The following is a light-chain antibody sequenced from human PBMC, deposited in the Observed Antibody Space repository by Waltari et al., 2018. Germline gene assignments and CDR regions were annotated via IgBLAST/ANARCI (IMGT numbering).Light chain of an antibody. CDR1: SSDFGDYKY. Sequence: QSALTQPDSVSGSPGQTITISCTGTSSDFGDYKYVSWYQQYPGKAPKVIIYDAINRPSGVSNRFSGSKSGNSASLTISGLQAEDEAHYFCASFISSTSGVFGGGTRLTVL. J-gene: IGLJ2*01. V-gene: IGLV2-14*03. CDR2: DAI. CDR3: ASFISSTSGV.